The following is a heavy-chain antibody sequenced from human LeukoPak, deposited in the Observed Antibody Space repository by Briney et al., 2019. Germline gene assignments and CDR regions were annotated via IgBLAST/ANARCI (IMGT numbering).Heavy chain of an antibody. D-gene: IGHD2-2*01. CDR2: MNPNSGNT. Sequence: ASVKVSCKASGYTFTSYDINWVRQATGQGLEWMGWMNPNSGNTGYAQKFQGRVTMTRNTSISTAYMELSSLRSEDTAVYYCARSPVVVVPAALYYYYYYMDVWGKGTTVTISS. CDR1: GYTFTSYD. CDR3: ARSPVVVVPAALYYYYYYMDV. J-gene: IGHJ6*03. V-gene: IGHV1-8*01.